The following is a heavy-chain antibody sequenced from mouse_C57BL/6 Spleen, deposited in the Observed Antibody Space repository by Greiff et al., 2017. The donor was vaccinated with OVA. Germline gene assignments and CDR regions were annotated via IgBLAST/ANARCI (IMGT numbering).Heavy chain of an antibody. CDR1: GYTFTSYG. CDR2: IYPRSGNT. V-gene: IGHV1-81*01. CDR3: ARSSYEFYYFDY. J-gene: IGHJ2*01. D-gene: IGHD2-12*01. Sequence: QVHVKQSGAELARPGASVKLSCKASGYTFTSYGISWVKQRTGQGLEWIGEIYPRSGNTYYNEKFKGKATLTADKSSSTAYMELRSLTSEDSAVYFCARSSYEFYYFDYWGQGTTLTVSS.